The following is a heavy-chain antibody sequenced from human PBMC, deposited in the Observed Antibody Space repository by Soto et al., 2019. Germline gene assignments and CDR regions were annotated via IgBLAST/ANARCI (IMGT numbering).Heavy chain of an antibody. J-gene: IGHJ6*03. CDR1: GFTVSSYD. V-gene: IGHV3-13*05. CDR2: IGTAGDP. Sequence: EVQLVESGGDLVQPGGSLRLSCAASGFTVSSYDMHRVRQAAGKGLEWVSAIGTAGDPYYTDSAKGRFTISRENAQNSLFLQMNSLRAGDTAVYYCARGSFGAGSFRAYMDVWGRGTTVTVSS. D-gene: IGHD3-10*01. CDR3: ARGSFGAGSFRAYMDV.